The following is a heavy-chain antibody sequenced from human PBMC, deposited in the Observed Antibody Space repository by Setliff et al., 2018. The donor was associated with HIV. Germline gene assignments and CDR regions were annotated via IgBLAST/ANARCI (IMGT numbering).Heavy chain of an antibody. CDR1: GYTFTSYY. V-gene: IGHV1-46*01. D-gene: IGHD3-10*01. Sequence: ASVKVSCKASGYTFTSYYMHWVRQAPGQGLEWMGIINPSSGSTTYAQKSQGRVTMTRDTSTSTVYMELRSLRSEDTAVYYCARGGYHGFGSYGDYWGQGTLVTVSS. J-gene: IGHJ4*02. CDR2: INPSSGST. CDR3: ARGGYHGFGSYGDY.